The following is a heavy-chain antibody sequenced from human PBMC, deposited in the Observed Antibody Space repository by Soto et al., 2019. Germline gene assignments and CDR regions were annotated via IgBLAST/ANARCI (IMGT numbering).Heavy chain of an antibody. CDR2: ISYDGSNK. Sequence: PVGSLRLSCAASGFTFSSYAMHWVRQAPGKGLEWVAVISYDGSNKYYADSVKGRFTISRDNSKNTLYLQMNSLRAEDTAVYYCARDEAVMHKWFDPWGQGTLVTVSS. D-gene: IGHD4-4*01. CDR1: GFTFSSYA. CDR3: ARDEAVMHKWFDP. J-gene: IGHJ5*02. V-gene: IGHV3-30-3*01.